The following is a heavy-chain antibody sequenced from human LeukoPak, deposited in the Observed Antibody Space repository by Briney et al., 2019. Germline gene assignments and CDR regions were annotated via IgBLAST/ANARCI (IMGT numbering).Heavy chain of an antibody. V-gene: IGHV4-30-2*01. J-gene: IGHJ6*02. CDR3: ARDYYGMDV. CDR1: GGSISSGGYS. CDR2: IYHSGST. Sequence: SETLSLTCTVSGGSISSGGYSWSWIRQPPGKGLEWIGYIYHSGSTYYNPSLKSRVTISVDRSKNQFSLKLSSVTAADTAVYYCARDYYGMDVWGQGTTVTVSS.